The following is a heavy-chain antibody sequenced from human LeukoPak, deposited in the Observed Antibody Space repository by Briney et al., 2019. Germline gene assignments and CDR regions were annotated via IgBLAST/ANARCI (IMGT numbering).Heavy chain of an antibody. V-gene: IGHV4-4*07. J-gene: IGHJ6*02. CDR1: GGSISSYY. Sequence: SETLSLTCTVSGGSISSYYWSWIRQPAGKGLEWIGRIYTSGSTNYNPSLKSRVTMSVDTSKNQFSLKLSSVTAADTAVYYCARHANYDFWSGSPPNYGMDVWGQGTTVTVSS. CDR2: IYTSGST. CDR3: ARHANYDFWSGSPPNYGMDV. D-gene: IGHD3-3*01.